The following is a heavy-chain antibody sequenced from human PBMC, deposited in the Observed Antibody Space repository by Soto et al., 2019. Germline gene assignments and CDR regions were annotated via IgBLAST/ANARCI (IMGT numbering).Heavy chain of an antibody. D-gene: IGHD3-22*01. V-gene: IGHV3-30-3*01. J-gene: IGHJ3*02. Sequence: GGSLRLSCAASGFTFSGYAVHWVRQAPGKGLEWVAVISYDGSNEYYADSVKGRFTIFRDNSKNTLTLQMNSLRAEDTAVYYCASIRMFYYYYSSGSSAFDICAQGTIVTVS. CDR1: GFTFSGYA. CDR2: ISYDGSNE. CDR3: ASIRMFYYYYSSGSSAFDI.